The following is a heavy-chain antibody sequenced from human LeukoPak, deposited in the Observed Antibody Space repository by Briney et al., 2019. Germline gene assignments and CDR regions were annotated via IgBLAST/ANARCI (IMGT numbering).Heavy chain of an antibody. V-gene: IGHV3-23*01. D-gene: IGHD3-22*01. Sequence: QSGGSLRLSCAASGFTFSSYAMSWVRQAPGKGLEWVSGISNSGSSTYYADPVKGRFTISRDNSKSSLYLQMNSLRAEDTAVYYCAKHPYDSNHIDYWGQGTLVTVSS. CDR1: GFTFSSYA. CDR3: AKHPYDSNHIDY. J-gene: IGHJ4*02. CDR2: ISNSGSST.